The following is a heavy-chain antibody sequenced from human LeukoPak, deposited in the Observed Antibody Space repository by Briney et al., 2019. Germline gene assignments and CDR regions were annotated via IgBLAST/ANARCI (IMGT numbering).Heavy chain of an antibody. CDR3: SKDPGYNWNADYFDY. CDR2: ISGSGGST. Sequence: PGGSLRLSCAASGFTFSKYAMNWVRQAPGKGLEWVSAISGSGGSTYYADSAKGRFTISSDNAKTKLYLHMNSLRPETTAVYYCSKDPGYNWNADYFDYWGQGTLVTVSS. V-gene: IGHV3-23*01. D-gene: IGHD1-1*01. J-gene: IGHJ4*02. CDR1: GFTFSKYA.